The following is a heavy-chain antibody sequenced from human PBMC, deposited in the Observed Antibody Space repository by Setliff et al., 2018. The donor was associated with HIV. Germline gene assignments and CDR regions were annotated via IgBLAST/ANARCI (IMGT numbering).Heavy chain of an antibody. D-gene: IGHD1-1*01. CDR1: GYSISSGYY. CDR2: IHNSGTT. V-gene: IGHV4-30-4*08. CDR3: ARSNLEPTSRLFDP. Sequence: PSETLSLTCAVSGYSISSGYYWNWLRQPPGKGPEWIGYIHNSGTTHYNPAFESRLIISLDMSNNRFSLNLASVTAADTAVYYCARSNLEPTSRLFDPWGPGTLVTVSS. J-gene: IGHJ5*02.